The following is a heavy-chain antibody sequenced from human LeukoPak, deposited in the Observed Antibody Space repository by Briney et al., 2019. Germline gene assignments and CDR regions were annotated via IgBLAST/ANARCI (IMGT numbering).Heavy chain of an antibody. V-gene: IGHV3-23*01. J-gene: IGHJ4*02. CDR2: ISDGGDIA. CDR3: VKEVRGKSYGDF. D-gene: IGHD3-16*01. Sequence: GGSLRLSCAASGFTFSSYAMSWVRQAPGKGLEWVSAISDGGDIAYYADSVEGRFTISRDNSKNTVALQMNSLRAEDTALYYCVKEVRGKSYGDFWGQGTLVTVSS. CDR1: GFTFSSYA.